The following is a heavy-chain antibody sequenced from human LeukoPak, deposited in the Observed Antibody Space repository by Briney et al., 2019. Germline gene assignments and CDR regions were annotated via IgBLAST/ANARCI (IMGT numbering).Heavy chain of an antibody. Sequence: SETLSLTCAVYGGSFSGYYWSWIRQPPGKGLEWIGEINHRGSTNYNPSLKSRVTISVDTSKNQFSLKLSSVTAADTAVYYCARAGYCSGGSCYLAYWGQGALVTVSS. D-gene: IGHD2-15*01. J-gene: IGHJ4*02. CDR1: GGSFSGYY. CDR2: INHRGST. CDR3: ARAGYCSGGSCYLAY. V-gene: IGHV4-34*01.